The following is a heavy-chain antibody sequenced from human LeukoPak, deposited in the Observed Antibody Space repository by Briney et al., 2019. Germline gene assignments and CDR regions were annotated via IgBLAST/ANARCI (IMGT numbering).Heavy chain of an antibody. CDR1: GSSITRGDY. CDR2: IYHSGST. J-gene: IGHJ6*03. CDR3: ARSAPYYYHYVDV. Sequence: SETLSLTCTVSGSSITRGDYWGWIRQPPGKGLEWIGAIYHSGSTYYNPSLKSRVAISVDMSKNQFSLRLTSVSAADTAVYYCARSAPYYYHYVDVWGTGTTVTVSS. V-gene: IGHV4-38-2*02.